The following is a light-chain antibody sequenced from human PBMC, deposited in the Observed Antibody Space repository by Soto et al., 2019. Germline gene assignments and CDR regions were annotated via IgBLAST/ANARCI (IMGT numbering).Light chain of an antibody. J-gene: IGKJ3*01. CDR3: HQYDNLLAT. Sequence: DIQMTQSPPSLSASVGDRVTITCQASQDISNYLNWYQQKPGKAPKLLIYDASNLETGVPSRFSGSGSGTDFTFTISSLQPEDIATYYCHQYDNLLATFGPGTKLDIK. CDR2: DAS. V-gene: IGKV1-33*01. CDR1: QDISNY.